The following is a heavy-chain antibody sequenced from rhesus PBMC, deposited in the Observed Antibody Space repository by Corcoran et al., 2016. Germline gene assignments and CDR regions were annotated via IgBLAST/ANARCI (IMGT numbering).Heavy chain of an antibody. CDR1: GYSFTSYW. D-gene: IGHD5-24*01. V-gene: IGHV5-2*01. CDR3: AKEGYINSLDV. Sequence: EVQLVQSGAEVKRPGESLKISCKISGYSFTSYWISWVRKMPGKGLEWMGALAPSDSDTRYSPAFQGQVTISADKSISTAYLQWSSLKASDSATYYCAKEGYINSLDVWGRGVLVTVSS. J-gene: IGHJ5-2*02. CDR2: LAPSDSDT.